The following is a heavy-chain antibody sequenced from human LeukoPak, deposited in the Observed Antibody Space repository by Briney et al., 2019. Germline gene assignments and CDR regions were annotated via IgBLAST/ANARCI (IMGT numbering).Heavy chain of an antibody. D-gene: IGHD3-22*01. CDR3: AKRGINYYYDSSGYVDY. CDR2: ISGSGGST. J-gene: IGHJ4*02. V-gene: IGHV3-23*01. Sequence: GGSLRLSCAASGFTFSSYVMSWVRQAPGKGLEWVSAISGSGGSTYYADSVKGRFTISRDNSKNTLYLQMNSLRAEDAAVYYCAKRGINYYYDSSGYVDYWGQGTLVTVSS. CDR1: GFTFSSYV.